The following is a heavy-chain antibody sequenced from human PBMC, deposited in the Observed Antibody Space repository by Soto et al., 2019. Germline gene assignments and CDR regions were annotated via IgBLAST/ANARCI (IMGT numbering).Heavy chain of an antibody. CDR1: GFSFSSYA. V-gene: IGHV3-30-3*01. J-gene: IGHJ6*02. CDR3: ARDRTMIRGVIYYGLDV. Sequence: GGSLRLSCAASGFSFSSYAMHWVRQAPGKGLEWVAVISYDGNNKYYADSVKGRFTISRDNTKRTLYLQMNSLRAEDTAVYYCARDRTMIRGVIYYGLDVWGQGTTVTVSS. CDR2: ISYDGNNK. D-gene: IGHD3-10*01.